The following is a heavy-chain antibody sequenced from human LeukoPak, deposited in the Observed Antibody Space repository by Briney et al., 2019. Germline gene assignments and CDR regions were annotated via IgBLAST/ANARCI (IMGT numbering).Heavy chain of an antibody. J-gene: IGHJ4*02. D-gene: IGHD1-26*01. V-gene: IGHV4-59*08. CDR3: ARQGWEYYFDY. Sequence: PSETLSLTCTVSGGSITHYYWTWIRQPPGKTLEWIGYSYYSGSTKYNPSLKSRVTISVDTSKNQFSLKLSSVTAADAAVYYCARQGWEYYFDYWGQGTLVTVSS. CDR2: SYYSGST. CDR1: GGSITHYY.